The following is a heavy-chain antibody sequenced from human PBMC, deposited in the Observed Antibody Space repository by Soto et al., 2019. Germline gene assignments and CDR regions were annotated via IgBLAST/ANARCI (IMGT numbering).Heavy chain of an antibody. CDR1: GDSVSSSSVT. J-gene: IGHJ5*02. Sequence: AQTLSLTCVISGDSVSSSSVTWNWIRQTPSRGLEWLGRTYYRSKWYNDYAESVKSRITINPDTSKNQFSLHLNSVTPEDTAVYYCVRLIGNRWLDLWGQRTLVT. CDR2: TYYRSKWYN. D-gene: IGHD2-8*01. V-gene: IGHV6-1*01. CDR3: VRLIGNRWLDL.